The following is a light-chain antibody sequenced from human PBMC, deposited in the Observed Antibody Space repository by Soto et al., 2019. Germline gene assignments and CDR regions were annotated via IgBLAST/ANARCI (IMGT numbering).Light chain of an antibody. V-gene: IGLV2-14*01. CDR2: DVS. J-gene: IGLJ1*01. CDR3: SSHTSSGTYV. Sequence: QSALTQPASVSGSPGQSITISCTGTSSDVGAYNYVSWYQQHPGKAPKIMIYDVSNRPSGVSNRFSGSKYGNTASLTISGLQAEDEADYYCSSHTSSGTYVFGSGTKLTVL. CDR1: SSDVGAYNY.